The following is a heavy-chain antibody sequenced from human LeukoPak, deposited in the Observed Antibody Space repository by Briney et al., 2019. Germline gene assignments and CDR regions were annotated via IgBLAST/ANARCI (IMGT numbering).Heavy chain of an antibody. V-gene: IGHV1-46*01. CDR2: INPSGGST. Sequence: GASVKVSCKASGYTFTSYYMHWVRQAPGQGLEWMGIINPSGGSTSYAQKFQGRVTMTRDTSTSTVYMELSSLRSDDTAVYYCAREQYYDILTGYYPCFDPWGQGPLVTVSS. CDR1: GYTFTSYY. J-gene: IGHJ5*02. CDR3: AREQYYDILTGYYPCFDP. D-gene: IGHD3-9*01.